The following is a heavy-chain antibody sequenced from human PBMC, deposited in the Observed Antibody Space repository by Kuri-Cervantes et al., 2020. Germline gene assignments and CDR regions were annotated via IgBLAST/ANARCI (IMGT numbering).Heavy chain of an antibody. CDR2: IKQDGSDK. V-gene: IGHV3-7*01. CDR1: GFTFSHYW. D-gene: IGHD2-2*03. J-gene: IGHJ3*02. Sequence: GGSLRLSCAASGFTFSHYWMSWVRQSPGKGLAWVGNIKQDGSDKYYVDSVKGRFTIARDNAKNSLYLQMNSLRAEDTAVYFCARVDFANDAFDIWGQGTMVTVSS. CDR3: ARVDFANDAFDI.